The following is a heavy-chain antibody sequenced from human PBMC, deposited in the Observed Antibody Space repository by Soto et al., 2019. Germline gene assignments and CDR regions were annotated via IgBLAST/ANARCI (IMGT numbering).Heavy chain of an antibody. V-gene: IGHV1-46*03. J-gene: IGHJ3*02. CDR2: INPSGGST. Sequence: ASVKVSWKASGYTFTSYYMHWVRQAPGQGLEWMGIINPSGGSTSYAQKFQGRVTMTRDTSTSTVYMELSSLRSEDTAVYYCARAVGAIFGVVIRVPYAFAIWGQGTMVTVSS. CDR1: GYTFTSYY. D-gene: IGHD3-3*01. CDR3: ARAVGAIFGVVIRVPYAFAI.